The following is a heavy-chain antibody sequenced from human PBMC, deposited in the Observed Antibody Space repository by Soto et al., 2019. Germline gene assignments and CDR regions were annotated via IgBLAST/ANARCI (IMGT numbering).Heavy chain of an antibody. CDR2: MNEYGRAR. Sequence: EVQLVESGGGLVQPGGSLRLSCSASGFIFSSYWMSWLRQAPGKGLEWVASMNEYGRARYYVDSVKGRFTISSDNAKNSLYLQMNSRRAEATAVYYCARATGADKEAYWGQGTLVTVSS. CDR1: GFIFSSYW. J-gene: IGHJ4*02. V-gene: IGHV3-7*04. D-gene: IGHD3-10*01. CDR3: ARATGADKEAY.